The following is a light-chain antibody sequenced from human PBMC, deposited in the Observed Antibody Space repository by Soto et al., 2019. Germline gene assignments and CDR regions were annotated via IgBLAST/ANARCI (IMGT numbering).Light chain of an antibody. CDR3: QQYISYPYT. CDR1: QTTNTW. J-gene: IGKJ2*01. Sequence: DIQMTQFPSTLSASVGDRVTITCRASQTTNTWLAWYQQKPGTAPKLLIYHASSLEGGVPSRFSASGSGTEFTFTISSLQSDDLATYYCQQYISYPYTFGQGTKVEIK. V-gene: IGKV1-5*01. CDR2: HAS.